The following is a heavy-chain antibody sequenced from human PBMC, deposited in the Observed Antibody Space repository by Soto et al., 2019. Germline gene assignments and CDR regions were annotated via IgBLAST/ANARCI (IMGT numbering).Heavy chain of an antibody. J-gene: IGHJ1*01. Sequence: SETLSLTCTVSGGSISSYYWSWIRQPPGKGLEWIGYIYYSGSTNYNPSLKSRVTISVDTSKNQFSLKLSSVTAADTAVYYCARAEHYYDSSGYYYVAEYFQHWGQGTLVTVSS. V-gene: IGHV4-59*01. CDR2: IYYSGST. CDR3: ARAEHYYDSSGYYYVAEYFQH. CDR1: GGSISSYY. D-gene: IGHD3-22*01.